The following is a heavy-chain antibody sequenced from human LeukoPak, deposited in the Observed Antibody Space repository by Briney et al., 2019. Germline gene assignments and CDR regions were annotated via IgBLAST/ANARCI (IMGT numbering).Heavy chain of an antibody. CDR1: GDSISSGYY. D-gene: IGHD3-22*01. J-gene: IGHJ6*03. V-gene: IGHV4-38-2*01. CDR3: ARHQYYDSRGSHYYSYYYMDA. Sequence: PSETLSLTCAVSGDSISSGYYWGWIRQPPGKDREWVGTIYHSGTSYYNPSLKSRVTISLATSKNQFSLKLSSATAADTAVYYCARHQYYDSRGSHYYSYYYMDAWDRGTTVTVSS. CDR2: IYHSGTS.